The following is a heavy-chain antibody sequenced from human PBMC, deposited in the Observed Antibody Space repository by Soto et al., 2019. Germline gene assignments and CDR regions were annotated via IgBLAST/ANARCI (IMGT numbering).Heavy chain of an antibody. CDR1: GFTFFDYA. D-gene: IGHD1-26*01. CDR2: IRSKAYGGTT. J-gene: IGHJ5*02. V-gene: IGHV3-49*03. Sequence: GSLRLSCTASGFTFFDYAMSFFRQSPFKWLEWVGFIRSKAYGGTTEYAASVKGRFTISRDDSKSIAYLQMNSLKTEDTAVYYCTRWYSGSSPPFDPWGQGTLVTVSS. CDR3: TRWYSGSSPPFDP.